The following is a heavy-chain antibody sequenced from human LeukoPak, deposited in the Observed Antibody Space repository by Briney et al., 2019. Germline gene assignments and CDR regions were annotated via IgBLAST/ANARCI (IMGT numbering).Heavy chain of an antibody. D-gene: IGHD3-3*01. J-gene: IGHJ4*02. CDR2: IKQDGSEK. CDR1: GFTFSSYW. V-gene: IGHV3-7*01. Sequence: GGSLRLSCAASGFTFSSYWMSWVRQAPGKGLEGVANIKQDGSEKYYVDSVKGRFTISRDNAKNSLDLQMNSPRAEDTAVYYCARDPSGSGYSDYWGEGNLVTVSS. CDR3: ARDPSGSGYSDY.